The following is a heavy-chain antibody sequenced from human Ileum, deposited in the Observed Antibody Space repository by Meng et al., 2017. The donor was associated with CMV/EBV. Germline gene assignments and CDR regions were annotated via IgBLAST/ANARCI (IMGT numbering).Heavy chain of an antibody. CDR1: GFIVSSNY. V-gene: IGHV3-53*01. D-gene: IGHD6-6*01. J-gene: IGHJ4*02. CDR3: AKDLDSSSSPFDY. CDR2: IYNDGRE. Sequence: GGSLRLSCAASGFIVSSNYMSWVRQAPGKGLEWVSIIYNDGREFYAESVKGRFTISRDNSENTVYLQMSGLRAEDTAVYYCAKDLDSSSSPFDYWGQGTLVTVSS.